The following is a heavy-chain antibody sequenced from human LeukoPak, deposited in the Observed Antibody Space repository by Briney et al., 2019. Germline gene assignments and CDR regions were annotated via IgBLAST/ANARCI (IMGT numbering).Heavy chain of an antibody. D-gene: IGHD3-22*01. V-gene: IGHV1-8*01. Sequence: ASVKVSCKASGYTFTSYDINWVRQATGQGLEWMGWMNPNSGNTGYAQKFQGRVTLTRNTSISTAYMELSSLRSEDTAVYYCATYYYDSSGPINDYWGQGTLVTVSS. J-gene: IGHJ4*02. CDR2: MNPNSGNT. CDR1: GYTFTSYD. CDR3: ATYYYDSSGPINDY.